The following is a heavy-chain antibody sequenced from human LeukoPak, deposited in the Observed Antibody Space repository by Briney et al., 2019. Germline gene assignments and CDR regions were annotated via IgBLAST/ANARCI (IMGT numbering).Heavy chain of an antibody. J-gene: IGHJ2*01. CDR1: GYTVTGYY. D-gene: IGHD7-27*01. Sequence: ASVRVSCKPSGYTVTGYYIHWVRQAPGQGLEWMGWINPNSGGTDYAQKFQGRVTMTRDTSISTAYMELSSLRSDDTAVYYCAIQPWGSGNNWYFDLWGRGTLVTVSS. CDR2: INPNSGGT. V-gene: IGHV1-2*02. CDR3: AIQPWGSGNNWYFDL.